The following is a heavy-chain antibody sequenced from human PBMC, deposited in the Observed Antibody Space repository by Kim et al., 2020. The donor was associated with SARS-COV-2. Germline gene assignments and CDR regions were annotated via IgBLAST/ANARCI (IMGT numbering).Heavy chain of an antibody. CDR2: ISWNSGSI. CDR3: AKDSGSGSYRPLDY. D-gene: IGHD3-10*01. V-gene: IGHV3-9*01. CDR1: GFTFDDYA. Sequence: GGSLRLSCAASGFTFDDYAMHWVRQAPGKGLEWVSGISWNSGSIGYADSVKGRFTISRDNAKNSLYLQMNSLRAEDTALYYCAKDSGSGSYRPLDYLGQG. J-gene: IGHJ4*02.